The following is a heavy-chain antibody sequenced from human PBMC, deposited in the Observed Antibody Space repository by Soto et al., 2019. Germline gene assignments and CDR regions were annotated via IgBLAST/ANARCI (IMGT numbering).Heavy chain of an antibody. CDR1: GYTFTDYF. Sequence: QLVQSGAEVRKPGASVKVSCKASGYTFTDYFIHWVRQAPGQGLDWMGWSNPHSGATDYAQRFQGRVTVNRDTSISTVYMERSSLSSDDTALFYGATSRGYSGYDGWYDPWGQGTLVIVSS. CDR2: SNPHSGAT. CDR3: ATSRGYSGYDGWYDP. D-gene: IGHD5-12*01. V-gene: IGHV1-2*02. J-gene: IGHJ5*02.